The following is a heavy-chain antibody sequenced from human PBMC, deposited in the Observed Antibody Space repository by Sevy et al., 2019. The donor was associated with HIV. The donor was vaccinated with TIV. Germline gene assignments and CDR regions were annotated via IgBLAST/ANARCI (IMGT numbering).Heavy chain of an antibody. Sequence: GGSLRLSCAASGFTFSSYAMNWVRQAPGKGLKWVSAISVGGHVTKYADSVKGRFTISRDNSRNILYLQMNSLRAEDTAVYYCAKSISADPVLYYFDYWGQRTLVTVSS. D-gene: IGHD3-9*01. V-gene: IGHV3-23*01. CDR1: GFTFSSYA. CDR3: AKSISADPVLYYFDY. CDR2: ISVGGHVT. J-gene: IGHJ4*02.